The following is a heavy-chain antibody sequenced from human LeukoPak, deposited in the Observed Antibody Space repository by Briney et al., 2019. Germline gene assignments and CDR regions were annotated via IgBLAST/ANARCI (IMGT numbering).Heavy chain of an antibody. J-gene: IGHJ4*02. CDR3: ARDGPQHNVRYYGSGSAGASGY. V-gene: IGHV1-18*01. Sequence: GASVKVSCKAFGYTFTSYGISWVRQAPGQGLEWMGWISAYNGNTNYAQKVKGRVTMTTDTSTNTAYMDLRSLRSDDTAVYCCARDGPQHNVRYYGSGSAGASGYWGQGTLVTVSS. CDR2: ISAYNGNT. CDR1: GYTFTSYG. D-gene: IGHD3-10*01.